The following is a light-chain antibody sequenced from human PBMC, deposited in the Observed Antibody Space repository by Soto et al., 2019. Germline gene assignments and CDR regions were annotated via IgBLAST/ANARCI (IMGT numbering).Light chain of an antibody. J-gene: IGKJ3*01. V-gene: IGKV3-20*01. CDR2: GAS. CDR3: QQFESSGVT. CDR1: QSVSCNY. Sequence: EIVLTQSPGTLSLSPGERATLSCRTTQSVSCNYVAWYQQKPGQAPRILVYGASSRATGIPDRFSDSVSGTEFPLTISRLAAEYFAEYYCQQFESSGVTFYPGTKVDIK.